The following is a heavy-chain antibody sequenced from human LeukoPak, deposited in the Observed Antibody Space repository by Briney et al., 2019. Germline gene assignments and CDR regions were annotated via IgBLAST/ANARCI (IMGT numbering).Heavy chain of an antibody. CDR3: ARGGPSSKYFDY. CDR1: GDSIRNSY. CDR2: NSYDGNT. Sequence: PSETLSLTCTVSGDSIRNSYWSWIRQSPGKGLEWIGYNSYDGNTNYNPSLKSRITMSQDTSKNQFSLNLTSVTAADAAMYFCARGGPSSKYFDYWGQGTLVTVSS. J-gene: IGHJ4*02. V-gene: IGHV4-59*01. D-gene: IGHD6-6*01.